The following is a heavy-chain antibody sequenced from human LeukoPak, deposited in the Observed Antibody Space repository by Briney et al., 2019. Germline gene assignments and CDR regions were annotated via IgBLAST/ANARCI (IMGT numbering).Heavy chain of an antibody. D-gene: IGHD2-15*01. Sequence: SETLSLTCAVSGGSISSGGYSWSWIRQPPGKGLEWIGYIYHSGSTYYNPSLKSRVTISVDRSKNQFSLKLSSVTAADTAVYYCARYYGYCSGGSCFIGHFDYWGQGTLVTVSS. J-gene: IGHJ4*02. CDR3: ARYYGYCSGGSCFIGHFDY. CDR1: GGSISSGGYS. V-gene: IGHV4-30-2*01. CDR2: IYHSGST.